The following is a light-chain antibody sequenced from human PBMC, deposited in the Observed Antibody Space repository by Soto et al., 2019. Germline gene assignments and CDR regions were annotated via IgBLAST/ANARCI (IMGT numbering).Light chain of an antibody. Sequence: QSALTQPASVSESPGQSIAISCSGTSSDVGAYDYVSWYQHHPGKAPKLIIHEVTYRPSGVSNRFSASKSGNTASLTISGLQAEDEADYYCSSYTRSSTYVFGTGTKLTVL. CDR2: EVT. CDR1: SSDVGAYDY. V-gene: IGLV2-14*01. CDR3: SSYTRSSTYV. J-gene: IGLJ1*01.